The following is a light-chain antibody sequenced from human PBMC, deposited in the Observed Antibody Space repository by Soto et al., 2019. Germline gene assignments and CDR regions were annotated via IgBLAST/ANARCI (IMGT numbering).Light chain of an antibody. V-gene: IGKV3-20*01. CDR3: QQYGSSPPIT. CDR2: GAS. Sequence: EIVLTQSPGTLSVSPGVRATLSCRASHSVDTNLAWYQQKPGQAPRLLIYGASSRATGIPDRFSGSGSGTDFTLTISRLEPEDFAVYYCQQYGSSPPITFGQGTRLEI. J-gene: IGKJ5*01. CDR1: HSVDTN.